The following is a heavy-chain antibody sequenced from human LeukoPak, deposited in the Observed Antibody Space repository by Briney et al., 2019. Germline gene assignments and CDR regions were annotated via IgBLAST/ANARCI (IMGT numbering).Heavy chain of an antibody. Sequence: PGGSLRLSCAASGFTFSSYAMHWVRQAPGKGLEWVAVISYDGSNKYYADSVKGRFTISRDNSKNTLYLQMNSLRAEDTAVYYCARALIDSSSWYTPTGYYMDVWGKGTTVTVSS. CDR1: GFTFSSYA. V-gene: IGHV3-30-3*01. CDR3: ARALIDSSSWYTPTGYYMDV. CDR2: ISYDGSNK. D-gene: IGHD6-13*01. J-gene: IGHJ6*03.